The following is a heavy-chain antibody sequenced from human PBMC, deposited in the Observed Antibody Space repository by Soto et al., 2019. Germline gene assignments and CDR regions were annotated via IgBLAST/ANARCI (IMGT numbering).Heavy chain of an antibody. CDR3: ARRGYSYGALFDY. Sequence: SETLSLTCTVSGGSISSSSYYWGWIRQPPGKGLEWIGSIYYSGSTYYNPSLKSRVTISVDTSKSQFSLKLSSVTAADTAVYYCARRGYSYGALFDYWGQGTLVTVSS. CDR2: IYYSGST. D-gene: IGHD5-18*01. CDR1: GGSISSSSYY. V-gene: IGHV4-39*01. J-gene: IGHJ4*02.